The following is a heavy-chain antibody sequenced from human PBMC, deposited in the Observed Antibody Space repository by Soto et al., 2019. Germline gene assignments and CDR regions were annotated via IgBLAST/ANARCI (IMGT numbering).Heavy chain of an antibody. D-gene: IGHD2-21*01. V-gene: IGHV3-23*01. CDR3: AKALTLLWWCLDD. CDR2: ISGSGGST. Sequence: LRLSCAASGFTFSSYAMSWVRQAPGKGLEWVSAISGSGGSTYYADSVKGRFTISRDNSKNTLYLQMNSLRAEDTAVYYCAKALTLLWWCLDDWGQGTLVTVSS. J-gene: IGHJ4*02. CDR1: GFTFSSYA.